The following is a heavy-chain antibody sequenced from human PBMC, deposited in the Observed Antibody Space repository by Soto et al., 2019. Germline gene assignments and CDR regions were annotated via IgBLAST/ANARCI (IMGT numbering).Heavy chain of an antibody. J-gene: IGHJ5*02. V-gene: IGHV1-69*13. CDR3: ARDFEYYDSSGYSAFSWFDP. Sequence: SVKVSCKASGGTFSSYAISWVRQAPGQGLEWMGGIIPIFGTANYAQKFQGRVTITADESTSTAYMELSSLRSEDTAVYYCARDFEYYDSSGYSAFSWFDPWGQGTLVTVSS. CDR2: IIPIFGTA. D-gene: IGHD3-22*01. CDR1: GGTFSSYA.